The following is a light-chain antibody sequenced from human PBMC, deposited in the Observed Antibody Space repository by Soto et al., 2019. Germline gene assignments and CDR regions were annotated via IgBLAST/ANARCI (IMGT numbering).Light chain of an antibody. CDR1: SSDVGSDNR. CDR2: EVS. J-gene: IGLJ1*01. Sequence: QSALTQPPSVSGSPGQSVTISCTGTSSDVGSDNRVSWYQQPPGTAPKLMIYEVSNRPSGVPDRFSGSKSGNTASLTISGLQAEDEADYYCSSYTISSTDVFGTGTKLTVL. CDR3: SSYTISSTDV. V-gene: IGLV2-18*02.